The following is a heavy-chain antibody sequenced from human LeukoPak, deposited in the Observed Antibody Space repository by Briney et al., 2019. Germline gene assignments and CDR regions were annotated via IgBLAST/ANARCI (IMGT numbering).Heavy chain of an antibody. D-gene: IGHD6-19*01. CDR2: IYSGGST. V-gene: IGHV3-23*03. CDR3: AGGYSSGWFYYYYYMDV. J-gene: IGHJ6*03. CDR1: GFTFSSSA. Sequence: GGSLRLSCAASGFTFSSSAMSWVRQAPGKGLEWVSVIYSGGSTYYADSVKGRFTISRDNSKNTLYLQMNSLRAEDTAVYYCAGGYSSGWFYYYYYMDVWGKGTTVTVSS.